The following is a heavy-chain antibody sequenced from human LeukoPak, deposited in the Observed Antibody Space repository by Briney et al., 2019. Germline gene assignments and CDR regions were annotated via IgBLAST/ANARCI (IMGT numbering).Heavy chain of an antibody. J-gene: IGHJ4*02. V-gene: IGHV1-8*03. CDR2: INPDTGDK. D-gene: IGHD2-21*02. CDR3: ARTTSMTASGYDY. Sequence: GASVKVSCKASGYTFTNYHINWVRQASGQGLECMTWINPDTGDKGYARKFQDRVTITTYTSISTAYMELSSLSSEDTAVYFCARTTSMTASGYDYWGQGTLVTVYS. CDR1: GYTFTNYH.